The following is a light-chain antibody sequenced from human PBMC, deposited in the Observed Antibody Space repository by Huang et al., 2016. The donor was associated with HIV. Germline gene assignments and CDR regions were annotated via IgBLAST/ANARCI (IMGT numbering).Light chain of an antibody. CDR1: QSIGTS. V-gene: IGKV3-15*01. Sequence: EILMTQSPATLSVSPGERAALSCRASQSIGTSLAWYQQKPGQTPSLLISDASIRAAGIPARFSGSGSGTEFTLTVSSLQSEDFAFYYCQQYNDWPPYTFGQGTRLEI. J-gene: IGKJ2*01. CDR2: DAS. CDR3: QQYNDWPPYT.